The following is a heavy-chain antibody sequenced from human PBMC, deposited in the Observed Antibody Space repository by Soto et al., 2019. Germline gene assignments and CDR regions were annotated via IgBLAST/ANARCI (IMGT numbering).Heavy chain of an antibody. V-gene: IGHV1-3*01. CDR2: INAGNGNT. Sequence: QVQLVQSGAEVKRPGASVKVSNKATGYTFSSYAMHWVRQAPGQRLEWMGWINAGNGNTKYSQKFQGRVTITRDTSASTAYMELSSLRSEDTAVYYCSRDLGGWPDYWGQGTLVTVSS. CDR3: SRDLGGWPDY. CDR1: GYTFSSYA. D-gene: IGHD2-15*01. J-gene: IGHJ4*02.